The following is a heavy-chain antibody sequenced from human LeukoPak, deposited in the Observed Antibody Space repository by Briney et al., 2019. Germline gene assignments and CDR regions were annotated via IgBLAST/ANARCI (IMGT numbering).Heavy chain of an antibody. D-gene: IGHD6-13*01. V-gene: IGHV4-39*01. CDR2: FYYSGST. CDR1: GGSISSTSYY. J-gene: IGHJ6*03. CDR3: ATLKAAAVYYYYMDA. Sequence: SETLSLTCIVSGGSISSTSYYWGWIRQPPGKGLEWIGSFYYSGSTYYNPSLKSRVTISVDSSKNQFSLKLSSVTAADTALYYCATLKAAAVYYYYMDAWGKGTTVTVSS.